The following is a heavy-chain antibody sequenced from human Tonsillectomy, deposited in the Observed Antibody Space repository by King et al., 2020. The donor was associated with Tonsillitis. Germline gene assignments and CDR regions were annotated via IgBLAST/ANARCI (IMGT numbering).Heavy chain of an antibody. J-gene: IGHJ6*02. CDR1: GFTFSSYA. D-gene: IGHD3-10*01. V-gene: IGHV3-23*03. Sequence: VQQVESGEGLVQPGGSLRLSCAASGFTFSSYAMSWVRQAPGKGLEWVSVIYSGGSSTYYADSVKGRFTISRDNSKNTLYLQMNSLRAEDTAVYYCAKDLLFTMLRVIIKENYYYYAMDVWGQGTTVTVSS. CDR2: IYSGGSST. CDR3: AKDLLFTMLRVIIKENYYYYAMDV.